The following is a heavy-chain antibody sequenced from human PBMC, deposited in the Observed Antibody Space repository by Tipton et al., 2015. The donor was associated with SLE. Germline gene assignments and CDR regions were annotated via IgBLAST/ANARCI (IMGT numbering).Heavy chain of an antibody. CDR1: GGSISSSSSY. CDR3: VRDRNNGGWGD. D-gene: IGHD6-19*01. J-gene: IGHJ4*02. CDR2: IYYSVST. V-gene: IGHV4-61*05. Sequence: TLSLTCTVSGGSISSSSSYWGWIRQPPGKGLEWIGYIYYSVSTNYNPSLKSRVTISVDKSKRQFSLKLISVTAADTAIYYCVRDRNNGGWGDWGQGTLVTVSS.